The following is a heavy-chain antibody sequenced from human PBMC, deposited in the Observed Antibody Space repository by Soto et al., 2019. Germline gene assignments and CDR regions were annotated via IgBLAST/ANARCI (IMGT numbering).Heavy chain of an antibody. V-gene: IGHV4-4*02. D-gene: IGHD2-8*01. CDR3: ARGIVLMVYANYYGMDV. CDR1: GGSISSSNW. Sequence: SETLSLTCAVSGGSISSSNWWSWVRQPPGKGLEWIGEIYHSGSTNYNPSLKSRVTISVDKSKNQFSLKLSSVTAADTAVYYCARGIVLMVYANYYGMDVWGQGTTVT. CDR2: IYHSGST. J-gene: IGHJ6*02.